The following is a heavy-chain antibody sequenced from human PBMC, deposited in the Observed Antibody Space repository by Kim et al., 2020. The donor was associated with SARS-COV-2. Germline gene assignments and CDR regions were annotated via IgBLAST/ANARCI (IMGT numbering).Heavy chain of an antibody. Sequence: NHSPTRRVTISRDTSRNQFSLQLSSVTAADTAVYYCARHGDVFASGWFEPWGQGPLVTVSS. V-gene: IGHV4-59*08. CDR3: ARHGDVFASGWFEP. D-gene: IGHD3-10*01. J-gene: IGHJ5*02.